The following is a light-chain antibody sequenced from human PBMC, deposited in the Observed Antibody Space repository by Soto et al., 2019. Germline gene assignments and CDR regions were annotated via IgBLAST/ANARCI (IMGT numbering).Light chain of an antibody. J-gene: IGKJ3*01. CDR3: QKYSSAPFS. V-gene: IGKV1-27*01. Sequence: DIQMTQSPSSLSASVGDRVTITCRASQGIYDYLAWYQQKPGKIPKLLIYGASTLQSGVPSRFSGSGSGTDSTLTISSLQPEDVATYYCQKYSSAPFSFGPGTKVDIK. CDR2: GAS. CDR1: QGIYDY.